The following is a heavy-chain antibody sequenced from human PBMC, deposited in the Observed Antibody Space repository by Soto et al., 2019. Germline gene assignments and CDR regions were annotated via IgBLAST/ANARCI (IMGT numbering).Heavy chain of an antibody. D-gene: IGHD3-16*01. CDR3: ARGGTPLDS. Sequence: QVQLVQSGAEVKKPGASVKVSCKASGYTFTNFGISWVRQAPGQGLEWMGRISAYNGNTNYAPKFQGRAPTTTATTTSTAYMEVRRLRFDDTAVYSCARGGTPLDSWAQGPLVTVSS. V-gene: IGHV1-18*01. CDR2: ISAYNGNT. CDR1: GYTFTNFG. J-gene: IGHJ4*02.